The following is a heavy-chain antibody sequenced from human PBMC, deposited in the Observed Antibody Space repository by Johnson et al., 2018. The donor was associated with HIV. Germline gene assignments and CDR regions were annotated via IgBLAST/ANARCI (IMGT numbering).Heavy chain of an antibody. Sequence: QMQLVESGGGVVQPGRSLRLSCAASGFTFSSYAMHWVRQAPGKGLEWVAVISYDGGDKYYADSVKGRLAISRDNSKSTLYLQMNSLRPEDTAVYYCAKERRAPRAFDIWGQGTMVTVSS. CDR3: AKERRAPRAFDI. V-gene: IGHV3-30*18. CDR1: GFTFSSYA. CDR2: ISYDGGDK. J-gene: IGHJ3*02.